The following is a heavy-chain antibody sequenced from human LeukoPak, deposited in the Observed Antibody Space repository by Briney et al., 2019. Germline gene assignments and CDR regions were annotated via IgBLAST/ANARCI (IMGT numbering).Heavy chain of an antibody. D-gene: IGHD1-26*01. CDR2: IYYSGST. Sequence: SETLSLTCTVSGGSISTYYWSWIRQPPGKGREWSGYIYYSGSTNYNPSLKSRVTISVDTSKNQFSLKLSSVTAADTAVYYCARDRRRELLHAFDIWGQGTMVTVSS. J-gene: IGHJ3*02. CDR3: ARDRRRELLHAFDI. CDR1: GGSISTYY. V-gene: IGHV4-59*01.